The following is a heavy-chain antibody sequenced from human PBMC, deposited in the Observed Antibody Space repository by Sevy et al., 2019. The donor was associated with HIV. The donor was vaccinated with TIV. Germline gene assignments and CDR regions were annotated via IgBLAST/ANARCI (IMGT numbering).Heavy chain of an antibody. D-gene: IGHD3-16*01. J-gene: IGHJ5*02. CDR2: INSYNGNI. Sequence: ASVKVSCKASGYIFSTYGITWVRQAPGQGLEWMGWINSYNGNILCAKKFQGRVTMTRDTSTNIAYMELRSLRSDDTAVYYCARKRNLGEPSDPWGQGTLVTVSS. CDR1: GYIFSTYG. V-gene: IGHV1-18*01. CDR3: ARKRNLGEPSDP.